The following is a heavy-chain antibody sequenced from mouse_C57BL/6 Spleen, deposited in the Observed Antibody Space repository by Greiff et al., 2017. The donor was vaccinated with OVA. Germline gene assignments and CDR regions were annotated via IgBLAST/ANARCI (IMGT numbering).Heavy chain of an antibody. CDR3: TITPNDYDVDYAMDY. Sequence: VQLQQPGAELVKPGASVKVSCKASGYTFTSYWMHWVKQRPGQGLEWIGRIHPSDSDTNYNQKFKGKATLTVDKSSSTAYMQLSSLTSEDSAFYYCTITPNDYDVDYAMDYWGQGTSVTVSS. J-gene: IGHJ4*01. CDR2: IHPSDSDT. D-gene: IGHD2-4*01. CDR1: GYTFTSYW. V-gene: IGHV1-74*01.